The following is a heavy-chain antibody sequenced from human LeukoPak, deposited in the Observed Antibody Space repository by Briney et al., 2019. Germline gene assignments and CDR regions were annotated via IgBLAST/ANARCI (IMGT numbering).Heavy chain of an antibody. CDR2: ISSRGSTI. Sequence: GGSLRLSCAASGFTFSSYEMNWVRQAPGKGLEWVSYISSRGSTIYYADSVKGRFTISRDNPKNSLYLQMNSLRAEDTAVYFCARIYSSSWYSDYWGQGTLVTVSS. V-gene: IGHV3-48*03. CDR1: GFTFSSYE. J-gene: IGHJ4*02. CDR3: ARIYSSSWYSDY. D-gene: IGHD6-13*01.